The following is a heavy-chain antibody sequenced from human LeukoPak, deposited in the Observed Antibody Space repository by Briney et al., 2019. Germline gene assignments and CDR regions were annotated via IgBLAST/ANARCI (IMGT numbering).Heavy chain of an antibody. CDR3: ARDNALGYFDM. Sequence: PSETLSVTCAVSGGSLSYAYWNWIRLPPGKGLEWIGYIDHTGRTIYNSALQSRVTMSVDTSENQFSLSLTSVTTADTAVYFCARDNALGYFDMWGQGTRVTVS. J-gene: IGHJ3*02. V-gene: IGHV4-59*01. D-gene: IGHD1-26*01. CDR2: IDHTGRT. CDR1: GGSLSYAY.